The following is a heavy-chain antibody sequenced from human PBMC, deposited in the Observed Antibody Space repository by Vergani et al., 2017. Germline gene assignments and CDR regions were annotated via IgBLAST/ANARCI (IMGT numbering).Heavy chain of an antibody. V-gene: IGHV1-69*12. D-gene: IGHD3-10*01. CDR1: GDTSSNYV. Sequence: QVHLVQSGAEVKSPGSSVKVSCKASGDTSSNYVINWVRQAPGQGLEWVGGISTLFGTEGSAQKFQGRVTITADAATRTAYLELNSLRSEHTAVYFCASTVGSGPLYYFAHWGQGTLITVSS. CDR3: ASTVGSGPLYYFAH. CDR2: ISTLFGTE. J-gene: IGHJ4*02.